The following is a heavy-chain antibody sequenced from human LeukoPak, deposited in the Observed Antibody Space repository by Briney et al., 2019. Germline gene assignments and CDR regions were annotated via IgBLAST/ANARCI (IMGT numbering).Heavy chain of an antibody. CDR3: ARANTPFADY. V-gene: IGHV3-30*09. D-gene: IGHD2-2*02. Sequence: GGSLTLSCAASGFTLSSYDMQWVRTPPGKGLEWVAVISYDGSNKYYADSVKGRFAISRDNSKNTVYLQMNSLRVEDTAVYYCARANTPFADYWGQGTLVTVSS. J-gene: IGHJ4*02. CDR2: ISYDGSNK. CDR1: GFTLSSYD.